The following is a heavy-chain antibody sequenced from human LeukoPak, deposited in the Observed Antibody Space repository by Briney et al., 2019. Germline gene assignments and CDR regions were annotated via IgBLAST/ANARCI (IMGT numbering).Heavy chain of an antibody. D-gene: IGHD4-23*01. Sequence: GASVKASCKASGGTFSSYAISWVRQAPGQGLEWMGRIIPIFGIANYAQKFQGRVTITADKSTSTAYMELSSLRSEDTAVYYCASRAYGGVRGNSTYYYGMDVWGKGTTVTVSS. V-gene: IGHV1-69*04. CDR3: ASRAYGGVRGNSTYYYGMDV. J-gene: IGHJ6*04. CDR1: GGTFSSYA. CDR2: IIPIFGIA.